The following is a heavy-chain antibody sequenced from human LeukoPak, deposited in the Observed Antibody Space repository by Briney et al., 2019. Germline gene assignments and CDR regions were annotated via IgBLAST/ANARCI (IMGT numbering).Heavy chain of an antibody. Sequence: GGSLRLSCAASGFTFSSYAMHWVRQAPGKGLEWVAVISYDGSNKYYADSVKGRFTISRDNSKNTLYLQMNSLRAEDTAVYYCARDSMSSSWYNSFYYGMDVWGQGTTVTVSS. J-gene: IGHJ6*02. CDR3: ARDSMSSSWYNSFYYGMDV. D-gene: IGHD6-13*01. CDR2: ISYDGSNK. CDR1: GFTFSSYA. V-gene: IGHV3-30-3*01.